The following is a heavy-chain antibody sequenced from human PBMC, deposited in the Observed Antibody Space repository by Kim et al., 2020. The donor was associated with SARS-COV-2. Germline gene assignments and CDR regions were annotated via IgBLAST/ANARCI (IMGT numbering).Heavy chain of an antibody. D-gene: IGHD3-10*01. V-gene: IGHV5-10-1*01. J-gene: IGHJ6*02. Sequence: GESLKISCKGSGYSFTSYWISWVRQMPGKGLEWMGRIDPSDSYTNYSPSFQGHVTISADKSISTAYLQWSSLKASDTAMYYCARTMVRGAPTGYGMDVWGQGTTVTVSS. CDR1: GYSFTSYW. CDR2: IDPSDSYT. CDR3: ARTMVRGAPTGYGMDV.